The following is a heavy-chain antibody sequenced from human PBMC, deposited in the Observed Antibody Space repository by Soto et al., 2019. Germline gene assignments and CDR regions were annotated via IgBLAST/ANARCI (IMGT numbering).Heavy chain of an antibody. J-gene: IGHJ2*01. CDR3: ARFAYGGNWPGYFDL. Sequence: QVHLVQSGAEVKKPGASVKVSCKASGYTYINYGISWVRQAPGHGLEWMGWISPYNGDTNYAQKLQGRVTLTTDRSTSTAYMEVRSLKSDDTAVYYCARFAYGGNWPGYFDLWGRGTLVTVSS. V-gene: IGHV1-18*01. CDR1: GYTYINYG. D-gene: IGHD2-15*01. CDR2: ISPYNGDT.